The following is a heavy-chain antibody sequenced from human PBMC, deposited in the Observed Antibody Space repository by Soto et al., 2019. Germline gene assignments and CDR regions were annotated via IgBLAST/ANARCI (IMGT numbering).Heavy chain of an antibody. CDR3: ARESYGSGSASYHP. CDR1: GDSVSSNSAA. D-gene: IGHD3-10*01. CDR2: TYYRSKWYN. J-gene: IGHJ5*02. Sequence: SQTLSLTCAISGDSVSSNSAAWNWIRQSPSRDLEWLGRTYYRSKWYNDYAVSVKSRITINPDTSKNQFSLQLNSVTPEDTVVYFCARESYGSGSASYHPWGQGTLVTVSS. V-gene: IGHV6-1*01.